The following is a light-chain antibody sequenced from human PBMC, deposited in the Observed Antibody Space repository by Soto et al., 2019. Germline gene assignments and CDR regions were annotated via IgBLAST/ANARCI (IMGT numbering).Light chain of an antibody. CDR3: QQRSNWPSIT. CDR1: QSVSTN. J-gene: IGKJ5*01. V-gene: IGKV3D-11*02. Sequence: EIEMTQSPATLSVSPGERATLSCRASQSVSTNVAWYQQKPGQAPRLPIYDASNRATGIPARFSGSGTGTDFTLTISSLEPEDSAVYHCQQRSNWPSITFGQGTRLEIK. CDR2: DAS.